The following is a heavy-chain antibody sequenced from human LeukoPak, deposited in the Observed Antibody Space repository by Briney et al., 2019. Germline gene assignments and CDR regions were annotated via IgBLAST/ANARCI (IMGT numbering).Heavy chain of an antibody. J-gene: IGHJ6*02. CDR3: ARRYDSSGFSIDYYYAMDV. V-gene: IGHV3-21*01. CDR1: GFTFSNYN. D-gene: IGHD3-22*01. CDR2: ISSSGLSV. Sequence: GGSLRLSCAASGFTFSNYNMNWFRQAPGKGLAWVSSISSSGLSVFSADSVKGRFTISRDSAKTSLYLQMNSLRAEDTAVYYCARRYDSSGFSIDYYYAMDVWGQGTTVTVSS.